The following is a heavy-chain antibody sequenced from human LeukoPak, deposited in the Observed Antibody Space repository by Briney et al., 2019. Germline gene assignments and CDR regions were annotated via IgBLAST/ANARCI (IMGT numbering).Heavy chain of an antibody. CDR1: GYSFTSYY. CDR2: INPGGGST. V-gene: IGHV1-46*01. CDR3: AKDLRWDHPGLDP. J-gene: IGHJ5*02. D-gene: IGHD4-23*01. Sequence: ASVKVSCKASGYSFTSYYIHWVRQAPGQGLESMGIINPGGGSTSYAQKFQDRVTMTRDTSTSTVYMGLNSLRSEDTAVYYCAKDLRWDHPGLDPWGQGTLVIVSS.